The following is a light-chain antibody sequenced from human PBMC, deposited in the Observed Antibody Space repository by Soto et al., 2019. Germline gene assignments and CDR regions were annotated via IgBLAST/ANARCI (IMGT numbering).Light chain of an antibody. CDR1: QSVSSSY. CDR3: QQYNTPLT. Sequence: EIVLTQYPGTLSLSPGERATLSCRSSQSVSSSYLAWYQQKPGQAPRLLIYGASSRATGIPDRFSGSGSGTDFTLTISRLEPEDFAVYFCQQYNTPLTFGGGTKVDIK. J-gene: IGKJ4*01. V-gene: IGKV3-20*01. CDR2: GAS.